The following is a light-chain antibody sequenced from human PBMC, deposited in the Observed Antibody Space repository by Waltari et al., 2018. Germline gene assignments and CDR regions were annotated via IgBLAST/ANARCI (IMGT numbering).Light chain of an antibody. Sequence: ELVLTQSPGTLSLSPGERATLPCRASQTVRTTYLAWYQQKPGQAPPLLLYGASSRATGIPDRFSGSGSGTDFSLTISSLEPEDFAVYYCQQYDISPLTFGGGTKVEIK. CDR3: QQYDISPLT. CDR2: GAS. V-gene: IGKV3-20*01. CDR1: QTVRTTY. J-gene: IGKJ4*01.